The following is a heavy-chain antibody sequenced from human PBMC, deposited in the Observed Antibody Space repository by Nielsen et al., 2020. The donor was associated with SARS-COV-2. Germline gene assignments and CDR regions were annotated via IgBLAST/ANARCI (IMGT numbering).Heavy chain of an antibody. V-gene: IGHV4-59*12. CDR1: GGSISSYY. CDR2: IYYSGST. CDR3: ARVRITMIVVVDAFDI. J-gene: IGHJ3*02. Sequence: SETLSLTCTVSGGSISSYYWTWIRQPPGKGLEWIGYIYYSGSTNYNPSLKSRVSISVDKSKDQFSLKLSSVTAADTAVYYCARVRITMIVVVDAFDIWGQGTMVTVSS. D-gene: IGHD3-22*01.